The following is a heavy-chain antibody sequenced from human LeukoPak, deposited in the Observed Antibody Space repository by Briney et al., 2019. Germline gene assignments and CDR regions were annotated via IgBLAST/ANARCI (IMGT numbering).Heavy chain of an antibody. V-gene: IGHV3-30*02. Sequence: GGSLRLSCAASGFSFSDYGMRWVRQAPGKGLEWVAFIRYHGSETYYVDSVKGRFTVSRDNSKNTLYLQMNSLKVEDTAVYYCAKRLVCSGGTCYGGSPEYWGPGTLVTVSS. D-gene: IGHD2-15*01. CDR1: GFSFSDYG. CDR3: AKRLVCSGGTCYGGSPEY. CDR2: IRYHGSET. J-gene: IGHJ4*02.